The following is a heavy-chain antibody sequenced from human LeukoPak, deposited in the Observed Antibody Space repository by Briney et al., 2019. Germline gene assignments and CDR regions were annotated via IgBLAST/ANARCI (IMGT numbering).Heavy chain of an antibody. V-gene: IGHV3-30-3*01. Sequence: PGGSLRLSCAASGFTFSSYAMHWVRQAPGKGLEWVAVISYDGSNKYYADSVKGRFTISRDNSKNTLYLQMNSLRAGDTAVYYCARDSTPVGANFDYWGQGTLVTVSS. D-gene: IGHD1-26*01. J-gene: IGHJ4*02. CDR1: GFTFSSYA. CDR2: ISYDGSNK. CDR3: ARDSTPVGANFDY.